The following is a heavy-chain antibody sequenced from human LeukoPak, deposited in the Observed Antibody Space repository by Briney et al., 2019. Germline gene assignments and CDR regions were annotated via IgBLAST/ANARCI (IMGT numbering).Heavy chain of an antibody. CDR2: ISGSGGST. J-gene: IGHJ4*02. V-gene: IGHV3-23*01. CDR3: ATTLMVRGVIINNFDY. Sequence: GGSLRLSCAASGFTFSSYAMSWVRQAPGKGLEWVSAISGSGGSTYYADSVKGRFTISRDNSKNTLYLQMNSLRAEDTAVYYCATTLMVRGVIINNFDYWGQGTLVTVSS. D-gene: IGHD3-10*01. CDR1: GFTFSSYA.